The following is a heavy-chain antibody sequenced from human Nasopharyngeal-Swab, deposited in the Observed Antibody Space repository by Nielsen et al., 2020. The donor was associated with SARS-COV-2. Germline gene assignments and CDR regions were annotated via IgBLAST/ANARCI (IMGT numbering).Heavy chain of an antibody. V-gene: IGHV4-34*01. J-gene: IGHJ6*02. CDR3: ARGGYYRSSTSCYYYSGYYYGMDV. D-gene: IGHD2-2*01. Sequence: WIRQPPGKGLDWIGEINHSGSTKYNPSLKSRVNISVDTSKNQFSLKVSSVTAADTAVYYCARGGYYRSSTSCYYYSGYYYGMDVWGQGTTVTVSS. CDR2: INHSGST.